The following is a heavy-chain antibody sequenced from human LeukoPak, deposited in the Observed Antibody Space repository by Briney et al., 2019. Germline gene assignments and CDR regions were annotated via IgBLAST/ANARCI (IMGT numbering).Heavy chain of an antibody. D-gene: IGHD6-13*01. CDR1: GGSISSGGIY. CDR2: IDYSGST. Sequence: SETLSLSCTVSGGSISSGGIYWGWVRQHPGKGLEWIGCIDYSGSTYYNPSLKSRVTRSVDTSKNQYSLKLSSVTAADTAVYDCARGDQYSSSWYDGGYFDYWGQGTLVTVSS. J-gene: IGHJ4*02. V-gene: IGHV4-31*03. CDR3: ARGDQYSSSWYDGGYFDY.